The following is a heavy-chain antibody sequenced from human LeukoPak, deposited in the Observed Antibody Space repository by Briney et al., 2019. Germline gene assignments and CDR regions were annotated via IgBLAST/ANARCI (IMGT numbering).Heavy chain of an antibody. CDR1: GFTFSSYG. V-gene: IGHV3-30*03. J-gene: IGHJ4*02. Sequence: PGGSLRLSCAASGFTFSSYGMHWVRQAPGKGLEWVAVISYDGSNKYYADSVKGRFTISRDNSKNTLYLQMNSLRSEDTAVYYCARAEPHGSSPFDYWGQGTLVTVSS. CDR3: ARAEPHGSSPFDY. CDR2: ISYDGSNK. D-gene: IGHD6-6*01.